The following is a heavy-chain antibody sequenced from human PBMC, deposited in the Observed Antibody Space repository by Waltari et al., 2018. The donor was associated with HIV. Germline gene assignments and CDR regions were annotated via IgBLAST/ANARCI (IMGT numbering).Heavy chain of an antibody. CDR1: GYTFTSYD. D-gene: IGHD2-2*01. CDR3: ASKVLGYCSSTSCFFDY. J-gene: IGHJ4*02. CDR2: MNPNSGNT. Sequence: QVQLVQSGAEVKKPGASVKVSCKASGYTFTSYDITWVRQATGQGLEWMGWMNPNSGNTGYAQKFQGRVTMTRNTSISTAYMELSSLRSEDTAVYYCASKVLGYCSSTSCFFDYWGQGTLVTVSS. V-gene: IGHV1-8*01.